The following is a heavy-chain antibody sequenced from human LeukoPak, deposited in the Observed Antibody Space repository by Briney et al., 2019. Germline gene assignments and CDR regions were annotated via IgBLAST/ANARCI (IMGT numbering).Heavy chain of an antibody. CDR3: ARGYSSSWYYFDY. J-gene: IGHJ4*02. V-gene: IGHV3-66*01. CDR2: IYSGGST. Sequence: GGPLRLSCAASGFTVSSNYMSWVRQAPGKGLEWVSVIYSGGSTYYADSVNGRFTISRDNSKNTLYLQMNSLRAEDTAVYYCARGYSSSWYYFDYWGQGTLVTVSS. D-gene: IGHD6-13*01. CDR1: GFTVSSNY.